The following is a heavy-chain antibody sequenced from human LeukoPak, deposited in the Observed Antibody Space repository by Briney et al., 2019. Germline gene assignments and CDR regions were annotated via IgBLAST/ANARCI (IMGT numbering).Heavy chain of an antibody. D-gene: IGHD6-25*01. Sequence: SETLSLTCTVSGGSFSYYYWSWIRQPPGKGLEWIGYIHTSRSTNYNPSLKSRVNISEDTSKNQFSLKLSSVTAADTAVYYCARGAAQNFDYWGQGTQVTVSS. CDR1: GGSFSYYY. J-gene: IGHJ4*02. CDR3: ARGAAQNFDY. V-gene: IGHV4-4*09. CDR2: IHTSRST.